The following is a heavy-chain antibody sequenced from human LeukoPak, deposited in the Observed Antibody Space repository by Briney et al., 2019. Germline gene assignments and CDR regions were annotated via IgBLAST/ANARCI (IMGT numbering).Heavy chain of an antibody. Sequence: SGPTLVNPTQTLTLTCTFSGFSLSTSGVGVGWIRQPPGKALEWLALIYWDDDKRYSPSLKGRLTITKDTSKNQVVLTMTNMDPVDTATYYCAHIPAYYDILTGYYTNNWFDPWGQGTLVTVSS. CDR2: IYWDDDK. J-gene: IGHJ5*02. V-gene: IGHV2-5*02. CDR1: GFSLSTSGVG. D-gene: IGHD3-9*01. CDR3: AHIPAYYDILTGYYTNNWFDP.